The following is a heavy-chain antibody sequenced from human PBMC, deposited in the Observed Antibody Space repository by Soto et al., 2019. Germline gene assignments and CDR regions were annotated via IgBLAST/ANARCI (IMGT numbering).Heavy chain of an antibody. CDR3: ATDPRMPLDS. J-gene: IGHJ4*02. CDR2: VTDSGDVT. CDR1: GFSFTAYA. V-gene: IGHV3-23*01. Sequence: EVQLLESGGGLEQPGNSLRLSCAASGFSFTAYAMSWVRQVPGKGLEWVSMVTDSGDVTYYADSVKGRFTISRDNSKNTLYLQMNSLRAESTAVYYCATDPRMPLDSWGQGTLVTVSS. D-gene: IGHD2-2*01.